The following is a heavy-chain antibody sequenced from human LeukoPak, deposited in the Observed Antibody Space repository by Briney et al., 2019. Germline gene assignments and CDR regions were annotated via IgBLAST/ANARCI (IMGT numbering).Heavy chain of an antibody. J-gene: IGHJ4*02. CDR1: GFSLITSGVG. CDR2: NYWDNDR. Sequence: GPRLLNATQTLTLTCTFSGFSLITSGVGVGWMRQLPGKGRECLALNYWDNDRRYNPSLRSRLTISKDTSKNQVVLTMNNMDPVDTATYYCAHRVFQGGYWDSGKFDYWGQGTPVTVSS. CDR3: AHRVFQGGYWDSGKFDY. V-gene: IGHV2-5*02. D-gene: IGHD2-8*02.